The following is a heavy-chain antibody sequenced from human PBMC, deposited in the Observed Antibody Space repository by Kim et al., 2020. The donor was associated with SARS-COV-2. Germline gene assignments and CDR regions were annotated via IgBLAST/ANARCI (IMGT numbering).Heavy chain of an antibody. D-gene: IGHD6-19*01. CDR1: GFTFRSNW. CDR2: INSDGSTT. CDR3: AAVTGTVN. Sequence: GGSLRLSCAASGFTFRSNWMHWVRQAPGKGPVWVSRINSDGSTTTYADSVKGRFTISRDNAKNTLYLQMNSLRVEDTAVYHCAAVTGTVNWVQGTLVIVS. V-gene: IGHV3-74*01. J-gene: IGHJ4*02.